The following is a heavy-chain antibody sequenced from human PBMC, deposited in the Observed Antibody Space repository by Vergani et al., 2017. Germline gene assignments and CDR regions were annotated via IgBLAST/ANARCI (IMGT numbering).Heavy chain of an antibody. CDR1: GGTFSSYA. CDR3: ARDWIAAANPGYAFDI. Sequence: QVQLVQSGAEVKKPGSSVKVSCKASGGTFSSYAISWVRQAPGQGLEWMGGIIPIFGTANYAQKFPGRVTITADGSTSTAYMELRSLRSEDTAVYYCARDWIAAANPGYAFDIWGQGTMVTVSA. J-gene: IGHJ3*02. CDR2: IIPIFGTA. D-gene: IGHD6-13*01. V-gene: IGHV1-69*01.